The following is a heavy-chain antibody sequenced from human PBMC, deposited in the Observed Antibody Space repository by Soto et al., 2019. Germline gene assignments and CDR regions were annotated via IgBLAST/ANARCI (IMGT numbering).Heavy chain of an antibody. CDR1: GFTFSSYG. CDR3: AKGGHYYDSSGYSDFDY. V-gene: IGHV3-30*18. J-gene: IGHJ4*02. Sequence: SLRLSCAASGFTFSSYGMHWVRQAPGKGLEWVAVISYDGSNKYYADSVKGRFTISRDNSKNTLYLQMNSLRAEDTAVYYCAKGGHYYDSSGYSDFDYWGQGTLVTVSS. CDR2: ISYDGSNK. D-gene: IGHD3-22*01.